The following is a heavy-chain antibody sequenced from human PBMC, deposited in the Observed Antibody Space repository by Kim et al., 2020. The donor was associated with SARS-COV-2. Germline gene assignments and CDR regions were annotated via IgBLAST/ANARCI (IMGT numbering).Heavy chain of an antibody. CDR3: ARPAAADIHDAFEI. Sequence: SPSFQGQVTISADKSISTAYLQWSSLKASDTAMYYCARPAAADIHDAFEIWGQGTMVTVSS. J-gene: IGHJ3*02. V-gene: IGHV5-51*01. D-gene: IGHD6-13*01.